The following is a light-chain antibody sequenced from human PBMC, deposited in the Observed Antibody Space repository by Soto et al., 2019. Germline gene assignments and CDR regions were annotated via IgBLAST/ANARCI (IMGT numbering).Light chain of an antibody. V-gene: IGLV2-14*01. CDR1: SSDVGGYNY. CDR2: DVS. CDR3: SSYTNTSTRV. J-gene: IGLJ3*02. Sequence: QSALTQPASVSGSPGQSITISCTGTSSDVGGYNYVSWYQQHPGKAPKRMIYDVSNRPSGVSNRFSGSKSANTASLTISGLQAEDEADYYCSSYTNTSTRVFGGGTKLTVL.